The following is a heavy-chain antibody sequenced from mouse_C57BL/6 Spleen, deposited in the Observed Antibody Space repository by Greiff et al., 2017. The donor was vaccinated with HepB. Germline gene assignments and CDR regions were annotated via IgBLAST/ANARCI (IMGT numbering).Heavy chain of an antibody. CDR2: ISYSGST. CDR3: ARDSYWYFDV. CDR1: GYSITSGYD. Sequence: EVQRVESGPGMVKPSQSLSLTCTVTGYSITSGYDWHWIRHFPGNKLEWMGYISYSGSTNYNPSLKSRISITHDTSKNHFFLKLNSVTTEDTATYYCARDSYWYFDVWGTGTTVTVSS. V-gene: IGHV3-1*01. J-gene: IGHJ1*03.